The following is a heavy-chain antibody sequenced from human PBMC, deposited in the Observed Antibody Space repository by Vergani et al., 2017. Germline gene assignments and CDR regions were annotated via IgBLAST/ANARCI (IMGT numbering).Heavy chain of an antibody. D-gene: IGHD2-2*01. J-gene: IGHJ4*02. CDR1: GFTFRIYG. Sequence: VQLVESGGGVVQPGGSLRLSCIASGFTFRIYGMNWVRQAPGKGLEWVSSISSSSSYIYYADSVKGRFTISRDNAKNSLYLQMNSLRAEDTAVYYCARAPSASCNDYWGQGTLVTVSS. CDR2: ISSSSSYI. V-gene: IGHV3-21*02. CDR3: ARAPSASCNDY.